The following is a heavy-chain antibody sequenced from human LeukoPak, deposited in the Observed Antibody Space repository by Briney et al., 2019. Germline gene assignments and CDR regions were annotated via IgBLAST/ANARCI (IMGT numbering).Heavy chain of an antibody. Sequence: PSETLSLTCTVSGGSLSSSSYYWGWVRQPPGTGLEWIGSIYCSGSTYYNPSRKSRVTLSVDTSKNQFSLKLSSVTAADTAVYYCASRDRAYCGGDCYNTDYWGQGTLVTVSS. CDR3: ASRDRAYCGGDCYNTDY. CDR2: IYCSGST. J-gene: IGHJ4*02. CDR1: GGSLSSSSYY. V-gene: IGHV4-39*01. D-gene: IGHD2-21*02.